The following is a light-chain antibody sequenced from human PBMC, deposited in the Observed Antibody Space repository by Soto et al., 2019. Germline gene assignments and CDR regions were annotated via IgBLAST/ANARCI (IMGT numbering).Light chain of an antibody. CDR3: QQYSSYPRT. CDR2: KTS. J-gene: IGKJ1*01. V-gene: IGKV1-5*03. CDR1: QSISAW. Sequence: DIPMTQSPSTLSASIGDRVTITCRASQSISAWLAWYQQKPGKAPKLLIYKTSSLESGVPSRFSGSGSGTEFTLTISSLQPDDFAAYYCQQYSSYPRTFGQGTKVEI.